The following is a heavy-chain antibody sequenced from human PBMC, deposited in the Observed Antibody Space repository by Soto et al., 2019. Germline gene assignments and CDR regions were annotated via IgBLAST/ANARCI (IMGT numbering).Heavy chain of an antibody. V-gene: IGHV5-51*01. CDR2: IYPGDSDT. D-gene: IGHD2-15*01. CDR1: GYSFTSYW. J-gene: IGHJ3*02. Sequence: PGESLKISCKGSGYSFTSYWIGWVRQIPGKGLEWMGIIYPGDSDTRYSPSFQGQVTISADKFISTAYLQWSSLKASDTAMYYCARQRCSGGSCYPLDAFDIWGQGTMVTVSS. CDR3: ARQRCSGGSCYPLDAFDI.